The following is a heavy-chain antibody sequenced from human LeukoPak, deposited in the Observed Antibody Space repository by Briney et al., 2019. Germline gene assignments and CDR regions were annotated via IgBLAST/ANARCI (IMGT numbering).Heavy chain of an antibody. J-gene: IGHJ4*02. V-gene: IGHV3-21*01. CDR1: GFTFSSYS. D-gene: IGHD4-17*01. Sequence: GGSLRLSCAASGFTFSSYSMNWVRQAAGKGLEWVSSISSSSSYIYYADSVKGRFTISRDNAKNSLYLQMNSLRAEDTAVYYCARGIYGDYVLYYWGQGTLVTVSS. CDR3: ARGIYGDYVLYY. CDR2: ISSSSSYI.